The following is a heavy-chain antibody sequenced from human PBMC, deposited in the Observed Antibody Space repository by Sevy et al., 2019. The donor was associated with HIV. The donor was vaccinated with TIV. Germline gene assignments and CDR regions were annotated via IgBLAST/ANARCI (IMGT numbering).Heavy chain of an antibody. Sequence: GGSLSLSCAASGFTFSDYWMTWVRQAPGKDLEWVDNIKRDESVKHYVDSVKGRFSVSRDNAKNSLYLHMNSLRADDTALYYCARDSSYCSGDKCYDVFDIWGRGTMVTVSS. CDR1: GFTFSDYW. CDR2: IKRDESVK. D-gene: IGHD2-21*01. CDR3: ARDSSYCSGDKCYDVFDI. V-gene: IGHV3-7*01. J-gene: IGHJ3*02.